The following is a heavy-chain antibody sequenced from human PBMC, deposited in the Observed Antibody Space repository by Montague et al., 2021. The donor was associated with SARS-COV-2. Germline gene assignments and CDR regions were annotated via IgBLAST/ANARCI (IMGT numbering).Heavy chain of an antibody. J-gene: IGHJ4*02. D-gene: IGHD2-2*01. CDR1: GGSISSSSYY. V-gene: IGHV4-39*01. CDR3: ARLHCSSTSCYYLFFAETSHFDY. CDR2: IYYSGST. Sequence: SETLSLTCTVSGGSISSSSYYWGWIRQPPGKGLEWIGGIYYSGSTYYNPSLKSRVTISVDTSKNQFSLKLSSGTAADTAVYYCARLHCSSTSCYYLFFAETSHFDYWGQGTLVTVSS.